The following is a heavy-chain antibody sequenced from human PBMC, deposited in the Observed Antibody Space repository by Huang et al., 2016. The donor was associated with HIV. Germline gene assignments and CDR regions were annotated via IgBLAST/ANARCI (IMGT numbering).Heavy chain of an antibody. V-gene: IGHV1-46*03. Sequence: QVQLVQSGAEVKKPGASVRVSCKASGYTFTSYYLHWVRQAPGQGLEWSGIINSMGGSPTYAQKFQGRVTMTRDTSTSTVYRELSNLRSEDTAVYYCARERRGFGMDVWGKGTTVTVSS. CDR2: INSMGGSP. CDR1: GYTFTSYY. CDR3: ARERRGFGMDV. J-gene: IGHJ6*04.